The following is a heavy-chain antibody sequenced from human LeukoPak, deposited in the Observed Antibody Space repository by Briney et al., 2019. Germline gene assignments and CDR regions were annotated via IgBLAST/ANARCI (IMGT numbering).Heavy chain of an antibody. CDR2: IGSDENR. V-gene: IGHV3-23*01. CDR3: AKDVIHWSFDH. J-gene: IGHJ4*02. Sequence: GGSLRLSCTASGFTFSGKAMGWVRQAPGKGLEWVSGIGSDENRLYADSVKGRFTISRDNSKNTLYLQMNSLRVEDTAVYYCAKDVIHWSFDHWGQGTLVTVSS. D-gene: IGHD2-8*02. CDR1: GFTFSGKA.